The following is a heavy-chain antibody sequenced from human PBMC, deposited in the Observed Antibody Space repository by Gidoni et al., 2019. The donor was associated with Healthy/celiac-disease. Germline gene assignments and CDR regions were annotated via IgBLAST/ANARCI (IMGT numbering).Heavy chain of an antibody. CDR2: ISGSGGST. J-gene: IGHJ4*02. D-gene: IGHD3-10*01. CDR3: ATHYYYGSGIPPYFDY. CDR1: GFTFSSYA. Sequence: EVQLLESGGGLVQPGGSLRLSCAASGFTFSSYAMSWVRQAPGKGLEWVSAISGSGGSTYYAASVKGRFTISRDNSKNTLYLQMNSLRAEDTAVYYCATHYYYGSGIPPYFDYWGQGTLVTVSS. V-gene: IGHV3-23*01.